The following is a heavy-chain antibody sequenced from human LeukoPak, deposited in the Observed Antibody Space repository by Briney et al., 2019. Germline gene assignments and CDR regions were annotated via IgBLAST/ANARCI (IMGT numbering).Heavy chain of an antibody. CDR3: ATQPDGSRWYNFDF. CDR1: GASISTYY. J-gene: IGHJ4*02. Sequence: SETRSLTCTVSGASISTYYWSWVRQPPGKGLEWIGYIYKSGSTKYNPSLKSRVTISVDTSKNQFSLKLSSVTAADTAVYYCATQPDGSRWYNFDFWGQGSLVTVSS. CDR2: IYKSGST. V-gene: IGHV4-59*01. D-gene: IGHD6-13*01.